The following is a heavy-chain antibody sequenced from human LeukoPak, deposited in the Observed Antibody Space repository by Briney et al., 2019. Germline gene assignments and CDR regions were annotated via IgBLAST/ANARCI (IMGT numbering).Heavy chain of an antibody. D-gene: IGHD6-19*01. J-gene: IGHJ3*02. Sequence: GGSLRLSCAASGPTFSSYSMNWVRQAPGKGLEWVSYISSSSSTIYYADSVKGRFTISRDNAKNSLYLQMNSLRDEDTAVYYCADSPRYSSGWYGAFDIWGQGTMVTVSS. V-gene: IGHV3-48*02. CDR3: ADSPRYSSGWYGAFDI. CDR1: GPTFSSYS. CDR2: ISSSSSTI.